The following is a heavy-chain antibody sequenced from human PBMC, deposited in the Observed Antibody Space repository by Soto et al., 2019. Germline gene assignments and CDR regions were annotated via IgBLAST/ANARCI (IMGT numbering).Heavy chain of an antibody. CDR1: GFTFSSYA. Sequence: EVQLFESGGGLVQPGGSLRLSCAVSGFTFSSYAMNWVRQAPGEGLEWLSGISGSGDSTYYADSVKGRFTISRDNSKDTLYLQMNSLRAEDTAVYYCVKDRKVLLTAYAYYWGQGTLVTVSS. V-gene: IGHV3-23*01. CDR2: ISGSGDST. CDR3: VKDRKVLLTAYAYY. J-gene: IGHJ4*02. D-gene: IGHD3-9*01.